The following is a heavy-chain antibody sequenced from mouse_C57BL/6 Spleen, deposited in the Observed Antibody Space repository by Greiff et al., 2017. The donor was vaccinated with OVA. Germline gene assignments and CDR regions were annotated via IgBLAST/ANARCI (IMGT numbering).Heavy chain of an antibody. V-gene: IGHV1-18*01. CDR2: INPNNGGT. J-gene: IGHJ4*01. Sequence: SGPELVKPGASVKIPCKASGYTFTDYNMDWVKQSHGKSLEWIGDINPNNGGTIYNQKFKGKATLTVDKSSSTAYMELRSLTSEDTAVYYCARVRDYGSSYYAMDYWGQGTSVTVSS. CDR1: GYTFTDYN. CDR3: ARVRDYGSSYYAMDY. D-gene: IGHD1-1*01.